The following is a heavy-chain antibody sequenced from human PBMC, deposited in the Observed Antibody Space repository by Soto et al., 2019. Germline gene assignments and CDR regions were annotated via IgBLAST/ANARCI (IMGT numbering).Heavy chain of an antibody. CDR2: ISGSGGTT. V-gene: IGHV3-23*01. CDR1: GFTFRNYA. Sequence: EVQMLESGGGLVQPGGSLRLSCAASGFTFRNYAMSWVRQAPGKGLEWVSAISGSGGTTYFADSVKGRFTISRDNSRNTLSLQMSSLRAEDTAIYYCAKAAPITVPYFDVWGQGTLVTVSS. D-gene: IGHD3-16*01. J-gene: IGHJ4*02. CDR3: AKAAPITVPYFDV.